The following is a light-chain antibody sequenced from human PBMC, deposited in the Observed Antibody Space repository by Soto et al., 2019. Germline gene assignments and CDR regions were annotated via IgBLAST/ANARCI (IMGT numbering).Light chain of an antibody. V-gene: IGKV3-15*01. CDR2: DAS. Sequence: VITQSPSTLSVSPGERATLSCRASESVSRNLAWYQQKPGQAPRLLIYDASTRATGIPDRFSGGGSGTEFTLTISSLQSEDFVVYYCQQYNSWPPITFGQVRLLE. CDR1: ESVSRN. CDR3: QQYNSWPPIT. J-gene: IGKJ5*01.